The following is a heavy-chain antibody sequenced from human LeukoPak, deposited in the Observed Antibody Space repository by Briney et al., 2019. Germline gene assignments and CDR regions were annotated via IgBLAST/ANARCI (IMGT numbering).Heavy chain of an antibody. CDR2: ISESGGGT. D-gene: IGHD3-10*01. CDR3: AKRGVVIRGVLVIGFHKEAYYFDY. Sequence: GGSLRLSCVVSGISLSNYGMSWVRQAPGKGLEWVSGISESGGGTHYADSVKGRFTISRDNSLNTLYLQMNSLRAEDTDVYFCAKRGVVIRGVLVIGFHKEAYYFDYWGQGILVTVSS. V-gene: IGHV3-23*01. CDR1: GISLSNYG. J-gene: IGHJ4*02.